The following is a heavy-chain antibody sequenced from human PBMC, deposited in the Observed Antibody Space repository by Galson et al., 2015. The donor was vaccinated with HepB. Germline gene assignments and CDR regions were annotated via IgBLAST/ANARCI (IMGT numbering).Heavy chain of an antibody. J-gene: IGHJ4*02. Sequence: CKASGYTFTRYYMHWVRQAPGQGLEWMGIINPSGGSTSYAQKFQGRVTMTRDTSTSTVYMELSSLRSEDTAVYYCARDSALGVVVTAMYYFDYWGQGTLVTVSS. V-gene: IGHV1-46*01. CDR3: ARDSALGVVVTAMYYFDY. CDR2: INPSGGST. D-gene: IGHD2-21*02. CDR1: GYTFTRYY.